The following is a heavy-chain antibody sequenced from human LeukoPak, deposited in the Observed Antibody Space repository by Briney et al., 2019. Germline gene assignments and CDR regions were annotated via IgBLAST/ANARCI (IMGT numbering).Heavy chain of an antibody. CDR3: ARGIMIFGVAQFDC. J-gene: IGHJ4*02. V-gene: IGHV4-59*11. D-gene: IGHD3-3*01. CDR1: GGSMRSHY. Sequence: SETLSLTCTVSGGSMRSHYWSWIRQPPGKGLEWIGYIYYSGSTNYNPSLKSRVTISADTSKNQFSLKLSSVTAADTAVYYCARGIMIFGVAQFDCWGQGTLVTVSS. CDR2: IYYSGST.